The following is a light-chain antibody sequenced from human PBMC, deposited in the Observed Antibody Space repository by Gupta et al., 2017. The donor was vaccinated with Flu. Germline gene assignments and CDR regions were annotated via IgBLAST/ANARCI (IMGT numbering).Light chain of an antibody. CDR3: QSYDSSRSGYV. Sequence: QSVLTQPPSVSGAPGPRVTISCTGSSSNIGAGYDVHWYQQLPGTAPKLLIYDNNNRPSGVPDRFSGSKSGTSAALAITGLQAEDEADYYCQSYDSSRSGYVFGTGIKVSVL. CDR1: SSNIGAGYD. CDR2: DNN. V-gene: IGLV1-40*01. J-gene: IGLJ1*01.